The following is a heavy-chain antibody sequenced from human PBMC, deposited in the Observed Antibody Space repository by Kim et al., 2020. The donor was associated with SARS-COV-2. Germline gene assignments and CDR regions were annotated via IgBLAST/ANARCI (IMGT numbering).Heavy chain of an antibody. V-gene: IGHV1-8*01. Sequence: ASVKVSCKASGYTFTSYDINWVRQATGQGLEWMGWMNPNSGNTGYAQKFQGRVTMTRNTSISTAYMELSSLRSEDTAVYYCARGRNRYYYDSSGTYYFDYWGQGTLVTVSS. CDR3: ARGRNRYYYDSSGTYYFDY. D-gene: IGHD3-22*01. J-gene: IGHJ4*02. CDR2: MNPNSGNT. CDR1: GYTFTSYD.